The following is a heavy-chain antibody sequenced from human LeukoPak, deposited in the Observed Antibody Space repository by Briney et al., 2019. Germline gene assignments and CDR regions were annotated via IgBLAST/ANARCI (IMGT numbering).Heavy chain of an antibody. J-gene: IGHJ4*02. V-gene: IGHV1-3*01. CDR3: ATEGGYCTNGVCFL. D-gene: IGHD2-8*01. CDR1: GYTFTSYA. Sequence: ASVKVSCKASGYTFTSYAMHWVRQAPGQRLEWMGWINAGNGNTKYSQKFQGRVTITRDTSASTAYMELSSLRSEDTAVYYCATEGGYCTNGVCFLWGQGTLVTVSS. CDR2: INAGNGNT.